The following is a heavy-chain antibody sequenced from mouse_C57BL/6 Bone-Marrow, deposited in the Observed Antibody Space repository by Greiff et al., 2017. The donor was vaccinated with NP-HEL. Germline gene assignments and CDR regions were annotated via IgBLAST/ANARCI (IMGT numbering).Heavy chain of an antibody. CDR3: TLYYYGSSYVCYWYFDV. Sequence: VQLKESGAELVRPGASVKLSCTASGFNIKDYYMHWVKQRPEQGLEWIGRIDPEDGDTEYAPKFQGKATMTADTSSNTAYLQLSSLTSEDTAVYYCTLYYYGSSYVCYWYFDVWGTGTTVTVSS. CDR1: GFNIKDYY. V-gene: IGHV14-1*01. J-gene: IGHJ1*03. CDR2: IDPEDGDT. D-gene: IGHD1-1*01.